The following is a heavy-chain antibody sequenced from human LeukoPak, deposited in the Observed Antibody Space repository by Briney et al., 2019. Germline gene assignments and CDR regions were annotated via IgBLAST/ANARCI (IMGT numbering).Heavy chain of an antibody. V-gene: IGHV1-69*13. D-gene: IGHD4-17*01. CDR1: GGTFSSYA. J-gene: IGHJ6*03. CDR2: IIPIFGTA. CDR3: AGVGGDAPYYYMDV. Sequence: GASVKVSCKASGGTFSSYAISWVRQAPGQGLEWMGGIIPIFGTANYAQKFQGRVTITADESTSTAYMELSSLRSEDTAVYCCAGVGGDAPYYYMDVWGKGTTVTVSS.